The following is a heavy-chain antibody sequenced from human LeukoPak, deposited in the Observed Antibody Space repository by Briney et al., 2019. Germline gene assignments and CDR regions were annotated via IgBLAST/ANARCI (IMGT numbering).Heavy chain of an antibody. CDR3: AKSHLPNAYSGTYYCDY. CDR1: GFTFSYYG. J-gene: IGHJ4*02. V-gene: IGHV3-30*02. CDR2: IRYDESKK. Sequence: GGSLRLSCAASGFTFSYYGMHWVRQAPGKGLEWVAFIRYDESKKFYGDSVKGRFTISRDNSKNTLYLRMNSLRTEDTAVYYCAKSHLPNAYSGTYYCDYWGQGTLVTVSS. D-gene: IGHD1-26*01.